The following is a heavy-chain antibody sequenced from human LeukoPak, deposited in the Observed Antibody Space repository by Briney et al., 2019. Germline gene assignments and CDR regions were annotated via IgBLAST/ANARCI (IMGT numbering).Heavy chain of an antibody. J-gene: IGHJ4*02. CDR3: ARDPPAVSINTYA. D-gene: IGHD2-8*01. Sequence: PGGSLRLSCAASGFTVGNNYMNWVREAPGKGLEWESLIFSHGETSYADSVKVRFTISRDNSKNTLYLQMNGLRVEDTAVYYCARDPPAVSINTYAWGQGTLVTVSS. V-gene: IGHV3-66*01. CDR2: IFSHGET. CDR1: GFTVGNNY.